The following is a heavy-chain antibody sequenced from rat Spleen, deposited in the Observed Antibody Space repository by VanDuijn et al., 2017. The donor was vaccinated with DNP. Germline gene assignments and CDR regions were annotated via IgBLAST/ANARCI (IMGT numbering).Heavy chain of an antibody. V-gene: IGHV5-20*01. CDR2: ITYDGGNT. J-gene: IGHJ2*01. CDR3: TTSLITPFDY. CDR1: GFSFSDLD. Sequence: EVQLVESGGGLVQPGRSLQLSCAASGFSFSDLDMAWLRQAPTKGLEWFAYITYDGGNTYYRDSVNGRFTISRDNAKSTLYLQMDSLMSEDTDTYYCTTSLITPFDYWGQGVMVTVSS. D-gene: IGHD1-10*01.